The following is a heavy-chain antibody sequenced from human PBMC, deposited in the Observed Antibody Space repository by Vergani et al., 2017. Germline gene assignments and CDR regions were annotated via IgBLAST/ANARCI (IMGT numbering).Heavy chain of an antibody. Sequence: VQLVESGAEVKKPGSSVKVSCKASGGTFSSYAISWVRQAPGQGLEWMGWINPNSGGTNYAQKFQGRVTMTRDTSISTAYMELSRLRSDDTAVYYCARDSWYCSGGSCYVPDYWGQGTLVTVSS. CDR1: GGTFSSYA. D-gene: IGHD2-15*01. CDR3: ARDSWYCSGGSCYVPDY. V-gene: IGHV1-2*02. J-gene: IGHJ4*02. CDR2: INPNSGGT.